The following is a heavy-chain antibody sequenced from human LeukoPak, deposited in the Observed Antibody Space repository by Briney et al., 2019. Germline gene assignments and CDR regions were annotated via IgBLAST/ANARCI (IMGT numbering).Heavy chain of an antibody. D-gene: IGHD4-11*01. CDR3: AREGLQSYYMDV. J-gene: IGHJ6*03. CDR2: INSDGSST. V-gene: IGHV3-74*01. Sequence: GGSLRLSCAASGFTFSSYWMHWVRQAPGKGLVWVSRINSDGSSTSYADSVKGRFTISRDNAKNTLYLQMNSLRAEDTAVYYCAREGLQSYYMDVWGKGTTVTVSS. CDR1: GFTFSSYW.